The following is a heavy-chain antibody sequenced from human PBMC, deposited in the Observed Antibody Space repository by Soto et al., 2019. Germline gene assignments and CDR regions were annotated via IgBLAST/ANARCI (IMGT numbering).Heavy chain of an antibody. CDR3: ERARLRAVYAFDI. J-gene: IGHJ3*02. D-gene: IGHD5-12*01. CDR1: GGSFSSGAFY. CDR2: IYYSGST. Sequence: TLSLSCTVSGGSFSSGAFYWTWIRQRPGKGLEWIGYIYYSGSTYYSPSLKSRLSISLDTPKNQFSLRLSSVTAADTAMYYCERARLRAVYAFDIWGQGTMVTVSS. V-gene: IGHV4-31*03.